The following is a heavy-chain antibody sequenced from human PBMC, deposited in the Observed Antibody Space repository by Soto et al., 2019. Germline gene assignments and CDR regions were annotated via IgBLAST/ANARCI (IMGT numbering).Heavy chain of an antibody. V-gene: IGHV3-33*01. CDR1: GFTFSSYG. Sequence: QVQLVESGGGVVQPGRSLRLSCAASGFTFSSYGMHWVRQAPGKGLEWVAVIWYDGSNKYYAHSVKGRFTISRDNSKNTLYLEMNSLRAEDTAMYYCARAGGPGGADDPFDYWGQGTLVTVSS. CDR3: ARAGGPGGADDPFDY. J-gene: IGHJ4*02. CDR2: IWYDGSNK. D-gene: IGHD3-16*01.